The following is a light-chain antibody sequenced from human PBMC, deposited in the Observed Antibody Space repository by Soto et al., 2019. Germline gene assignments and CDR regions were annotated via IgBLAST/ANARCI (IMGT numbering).Light chain of an antibody. CDR2: AAT. V-gene: IGKV1-39*01. CDR3: QQCYRSPPT. CDR1: QNISTY. J-gene: IGKJ2*01. Sequence: DIEMTQSPSSLSASVGDRATFTCRASQNISTYLNWYQQKTGKAPRLLIYAATILESGVPARFSGSGSGTDFTLTISRLQPEDFGTYYCQQCYRSPPTFGQGTKLEI.